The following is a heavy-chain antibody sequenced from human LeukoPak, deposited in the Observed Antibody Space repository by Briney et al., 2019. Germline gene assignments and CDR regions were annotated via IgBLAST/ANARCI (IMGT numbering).Heavy chain of an antibody. CDR1: GFTVSSNY. CDR3: ARENPYYYDSSGYLDY. Sequence: GGSLRLSCAASGFTVSSNYMSWVRQAPGKGLEWVSVIYSGGSTYYAESVKGRFTISRDNSKDTLYLQMNSLRAEDTAVYYCARENPYYYDSSGYLDYWGQGTLVTVSS. D-gene: IGHD3-22*01. J-gene: IGHJ4*02. CDR2: IYSGGST. V-gene: IGHV3-66*01.